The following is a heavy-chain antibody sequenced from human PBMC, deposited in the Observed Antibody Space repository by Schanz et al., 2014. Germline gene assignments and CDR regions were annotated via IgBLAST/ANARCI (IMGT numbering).Heavy chain of an antibody. CDR3: ARIGGSVFDY. D-gene: IGHD3-10*01. J-gene: IGHJ4*02. CDR2: IGNGGVTI. V-gene: IGHV3-11*01. CDR1: GFPFSDYF. Sequence: VQLVQSGGGLVQPGGSLRLSCTASGFPFSDYFMAWIRQPPGRRLEWVSYIGNGGVTIYYADSGKGRFTISRDNSKSSLYLQMNSQRAEDAAVYYCARIGGSVFDYWAQGTPVTVSS.